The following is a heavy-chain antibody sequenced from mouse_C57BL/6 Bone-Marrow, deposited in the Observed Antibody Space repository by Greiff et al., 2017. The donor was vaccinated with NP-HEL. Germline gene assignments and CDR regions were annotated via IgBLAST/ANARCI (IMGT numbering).Heavy chain of an antibody. CDR2: INPNNGGT. J-gene: IGHJ2*01. CDR1: GYTFTDYY. Sequence: EVQLQQSGPELVKPGASVKISCKASGYTFTDYYMNWVKQSHGKSLEWIGDINPNNGGTSYNQKFKGKAKLTVDKSSSTAYMELRILTSEDSAVYYCARGNYSYYYGSLDYWGPGTPLTVSS. CDR3: ARGNYSYYYGSLDY. D-gene: IGHD1-1*01. V-gene: IGHV1-26*01.